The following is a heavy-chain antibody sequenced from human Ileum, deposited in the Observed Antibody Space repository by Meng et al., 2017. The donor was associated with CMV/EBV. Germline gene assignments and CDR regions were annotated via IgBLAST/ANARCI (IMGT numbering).Heavy chain of an antibody. CDR3: ARDSGSQSFVYYYYGMDV. CDR1: GFTFSSYA. V-gene: IGHV3-30-3*01. J-gene: IGHJ6*01. D-gene: IGHD1-26*01. CDR2: ISYDGSNK. Sequence: GESLKISCAASGFTFSSYAMHWVRQAPGKGLEWVAVISYDGSNKYYADSVKGRFTISRDNSKNTLYLQMNSLRAEDTAVYYCARDSGSQSFVYYYYGMDVWGQGNTV.